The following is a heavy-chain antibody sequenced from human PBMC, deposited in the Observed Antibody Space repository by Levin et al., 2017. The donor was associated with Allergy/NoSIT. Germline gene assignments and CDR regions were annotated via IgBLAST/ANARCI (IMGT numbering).Heavy chain of an antibody. V-gene: IGHV4-59*01. CDR2: IYYSGST. Sequence: SCTVSGGSITNYYWSWIRQPPGKGLEWIGYIYYSGSTNYNPSLKSRVTISVDTSKNQFSLKLSSVTAADSAVYYCARDRTKAAAGGGHYYYGMDGWGQGTMVTVSS. J-gene: IGHJ6*02. CDR1: GGSITNYY. CDR3: ARDRTKAAAGGGHYYYGMDG. D-gene: IGHD6-13*01.